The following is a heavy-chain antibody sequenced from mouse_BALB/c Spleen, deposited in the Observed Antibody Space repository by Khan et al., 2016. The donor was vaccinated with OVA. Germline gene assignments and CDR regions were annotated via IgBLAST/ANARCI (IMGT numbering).Heavy chain of an antibody. D-gene: IGHD2-10*02. J-gene: IGHJ1*01. Sequence: VQLQESGAELMKPGASVKISCTATGYTFSSYWIEWVKQRPGHGLEWIGEILPGSGMTNYNEKFKGKATFTADTSSNTAYMQLSSLTSEDSAVYYGARPYEYFDVWGAGTTVTVSS. CDR2: ILPGSGMT. CDR1: GYTFSSYW. CDR3: ARPYEYFDV. V-gene: IGHV1-9*01.